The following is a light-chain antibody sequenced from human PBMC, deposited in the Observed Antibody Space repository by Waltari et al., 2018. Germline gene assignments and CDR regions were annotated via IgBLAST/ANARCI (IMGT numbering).Light chain of an antibody. CDR1: NSDVGSYNL. CDR3: SSYAGSSTPRV. J-gene: IGLJ3*02. Sequence: QSAPIQPASVSGSPGQSITMSCTETNSDVGSYNLVSWYQQHPGKAPKLIIYEGSKRPSGVSYRFSCSKSGNTASLTISGLQAEDEADYYCSSYAGSSTPRVFGGGTKLTVL. CDR2: EGS. V-gene: IGLV2-23*01.